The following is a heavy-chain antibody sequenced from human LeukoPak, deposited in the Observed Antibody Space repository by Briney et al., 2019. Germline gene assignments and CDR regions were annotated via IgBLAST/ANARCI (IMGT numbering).Heavy chain of an antibody. CDR2: INTNTGNP. D-gene: IGHD6-25*01. V-gene: IGHV7-4-1*02. Sequence: GASVKVSCKASGYTFTSYAMNWVRQAPGQGLEWMGWINTNTGNPTYAQGFTGRFVFSLDTSVSTAYLQISSLKAEDTAVYYCARDHIAAGQNYYYGMDVWGQGTTVTVSS. CDR3: ARDHIAAGQNYYYGMDV. CDR1: GYTFTSYA. J-gene: IGHJ6*02.